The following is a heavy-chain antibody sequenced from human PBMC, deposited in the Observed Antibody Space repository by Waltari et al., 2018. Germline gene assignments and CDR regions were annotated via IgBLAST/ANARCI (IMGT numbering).Heavy chain of an antibody. D-gene: IGHD3-10*01. V-gene: IGHV4-4*07. CDR1: GGSISSYY. CDR2: IYTSGST. J-gene: IGHJ6*03. CDR3: ARVQSTMVRGVIHYYYCYYMDV. Sequence: QVQLQESGPGLVKPSETLSLTCTVSGGSISSYYWSWIRQPAGKGLEWIGRIYTSGSTNYNPSLKSRVTMSVDTSKNQFSLKLSSVTAADTAVYYCARVQSTMVRGVIHYYYCYYMDVWGKGTTVTVSS.